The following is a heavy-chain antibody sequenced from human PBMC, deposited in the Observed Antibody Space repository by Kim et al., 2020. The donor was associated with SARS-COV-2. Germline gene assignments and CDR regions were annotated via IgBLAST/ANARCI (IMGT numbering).Heavy chain of an antibody. J-gene: IGHJ5*02. Sequence: ASVKVSCKASGYTFTSYYMHWVRQAPGQGLEWMGIINPSGGSTSYAQKFQGRVTMTRDTSTSTVYMELSSLRSEDTALYYCARERDGGGYYKNWFDPWGQGTLVTVYS. D-gene: IGHD3-3*01. CDR1: GYTFTSYY. V-gene: IGHV1-46*01. CDR3: ARERDGGGYYKNWFDP. CDR2: INPSGGST.